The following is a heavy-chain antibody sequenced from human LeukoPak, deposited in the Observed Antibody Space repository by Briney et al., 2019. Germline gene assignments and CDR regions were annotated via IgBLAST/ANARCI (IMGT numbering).Heavy chain of an antibody. CDR1: GGSISTYY. D-gene: IGHD3-22*01. J-gene: IGHJ3*02. V-gene: IGHV4-59*01. Sequence: SETLSLTCSVSGGSISTYYWNWIRQPPGKGLEWIGNIDYSGSANYNLSLKSRVIISVDWSKNEFSLTLTSVTAADTAVYFCARDGGSYYGDAFDSWGQGTTVTVSS. CDR3: ARDGGSYYGDAFDS. CDR2: IDYSGSA.